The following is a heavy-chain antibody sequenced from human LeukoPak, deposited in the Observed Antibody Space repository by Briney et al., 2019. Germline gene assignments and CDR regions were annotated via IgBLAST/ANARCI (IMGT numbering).Heavy chain of an antibody. CDR2: IYPGDSDT. D-gene: IGHD3-10*01. J-gene: IGHJ4*02. V-gene: IGHV5-51*01. CDR1: GYSFTSYW. CDR3: ARYRGYYGSGSPWGYYFDY. Sequence: GESLKISCKGSGYSFTSYWIGWVRQMPGKGLEWMGIIYPGDSDTGYSPSFQGQVTISADKSISTAYLQWSSLKASDTAMYYCARYRGYYGSGSPWGYYFDYWGQGTLVTVSS.